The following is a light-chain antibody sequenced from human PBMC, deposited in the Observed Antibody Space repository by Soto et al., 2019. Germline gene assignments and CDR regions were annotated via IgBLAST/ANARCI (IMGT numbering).Light chain of an antibody. CDR3: QPYNNWPQT. J-gene: IGKJ1*01. CDR2: GAS. Sequence: EIVMTQSPATLSVSPGERATLSCRASQSVSANFAWYQQKPGQAPRLLIYGASTRATGIPDRFSGSGYGTEFTLTISRLQSEDFAVYCCQPYNNWPQTFGQVTKVEIK. V-gene: IGKV3-15*01. CDR1: QSVSAN.